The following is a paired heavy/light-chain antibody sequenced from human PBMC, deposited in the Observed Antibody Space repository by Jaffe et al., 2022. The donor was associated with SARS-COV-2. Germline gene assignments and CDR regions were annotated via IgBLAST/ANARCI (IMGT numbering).Light chain of an antibody. CDR1: SSNIGNNY. CDR2: DNN. CDR3: GTWDSSLSAGWV. V-gene: IGLV1-51*01. J-gene: IGLJ3*02. Sequence: QSVLTQPPSVSAAPGQKVTISCSGSSSNIGNNYVSWYQQLPGTAPKLLIYDNNKRPSGIPDRFSGSKSGTSATLGITGLQTGDEADYYCGTWDSSLSAGWVFGGGTKLTVL.
Heavy chain of an antibody. J-gene: IGHJ6*02. CDR3: AKDGSSGWYQEIYGMDV. Sequence: QVQLVESGGGVVQPGRSLRLSCAASGFTFSSYGMHWVRQAPGKGLEWVAVISYDGSNKYYADSVKGRFTISRDNSKNTLYLQMNSLRAEDTAVYYCAKDGSSGWYQEIYGMDVWGQGTTVTVSS. D-gene: IGHD6-19*01. CDR2: ISYDGSNK. CDR1: GFTFSSYG. V-gene: IGHV3-30*18.